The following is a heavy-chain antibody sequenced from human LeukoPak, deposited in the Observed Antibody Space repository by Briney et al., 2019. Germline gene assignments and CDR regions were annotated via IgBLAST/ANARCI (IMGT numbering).Heavy chain of an antibody. CDR2: IYYSGST. Sequence: SETLSLTCTVSGGSISSYYWSWIRQPPGKGLEWIGYIYYSGSTNYNPSLKSRVTISVDTSKNQFSLKLSSVTAADTAVYYCARDRVAVAGYYNWFDPWGQGTLVTVSS. CDR1: GGSISSYY. J-gene: IGHJ5*02. CDR3: ARDRVAVAGYYNWFDP. V-gene: IGHV4-59*12. D-gene: IGHD6-19*01.